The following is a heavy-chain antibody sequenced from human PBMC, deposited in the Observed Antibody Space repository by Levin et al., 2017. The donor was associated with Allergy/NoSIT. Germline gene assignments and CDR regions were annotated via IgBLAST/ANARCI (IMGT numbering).Heavy chain of an antibody. CDR3: ARDPAPAAATFGMDV. CDR1: GFTFSNYG. J-gene: IGHJ6*02. Sequence: GESLKISCAASGFTFSNYGMHWVRQAPGKGLEWVAVIYYDGSNKYYADSVKGRFTISRDNSKNTLYLQMNSLRAEDTAVYYCARDPAPAAATFGMDVWGQGTTVTVSS. V-gene: IGHV3-33*01. CDR2: IYYDGSNK. D-gene: IGHD2-2*01.